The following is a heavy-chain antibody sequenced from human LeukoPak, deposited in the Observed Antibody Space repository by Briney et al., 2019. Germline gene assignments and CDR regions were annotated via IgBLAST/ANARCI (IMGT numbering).Heavy chain of an antibody. CDR2: ISSSSSYI. CDR3: ARESPYCSSTSCPFDY. V-gene: IGHV3-21*01. D-gene: IGHD2-2*01. Sequence: NSGRSLRLSCAASGFTFSTYSMNWVRQAPGKGLEWVSSISSSSSYIYYADSVKGRFTISRDNAKNSLYLQMNSLRTEDTAVYYCARESPYCSSTSCPFDYWGQGTLVTVSS. CDR1: GFTFSTYS. J-gene: IGHJ4*02.